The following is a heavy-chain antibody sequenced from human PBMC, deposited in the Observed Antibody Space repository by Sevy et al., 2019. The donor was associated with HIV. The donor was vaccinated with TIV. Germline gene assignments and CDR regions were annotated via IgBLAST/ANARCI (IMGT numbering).Heavy chain of an antibody. Sequence: GGSLRLSCAASGFTFSSYSMNWVRQAPGKGLEWVSYISSSSSTIYYADSVKGRFTISSDNAKNSLYLQMNSLRDEDTAVYYCARSTRGYSSGWYEVFDYWGQGTLVTVSS. CDR2: ISSSSSTI. V-gene: IGHV3-48*02. J-gene: IGHJ4*02. D-gene: IGHD6-19*01. CDR3: ARSTRGYSSGWYEVFDY. CDR1: GFTFSSYS.